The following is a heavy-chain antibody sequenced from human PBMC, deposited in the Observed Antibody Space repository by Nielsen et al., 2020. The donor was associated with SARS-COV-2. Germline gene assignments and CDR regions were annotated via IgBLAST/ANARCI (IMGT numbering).Heavy chain of an antibody. CDR3: ARDGQLVVPAAMPYYYYYMDV. Sequence: WLRQPPGKGLEWIGYIYYSGSTYYNPSLKSRVTISVDTSKNQFSLKLSSVTAADTAVYYCARDGQLVVPAAMPYYYYYMDVWGKGTTVTVSS. CDR2: IYYSGST. V-gene: IGHV4-31*02. J-gene: IGHJ6*03. D-gene: IGHD2-2*01.